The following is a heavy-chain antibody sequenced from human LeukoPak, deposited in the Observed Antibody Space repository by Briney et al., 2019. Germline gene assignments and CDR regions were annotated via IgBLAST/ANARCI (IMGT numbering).Heavy chain of an antibody. CDR3: ARDEYYYDSSGYYYRY. CDR2: INWSGGST. Sequence: GGSLRLSCAASGFTFDDYGMSWVRQAPGKGLEWVSGINWSGGSTGYADSVKGRFTISRDNAKNSLYLQMNSLRAEDTALYYCARDEYYYDSSGYYYRYWGQGTLVTVSS. D-gene: IGHD3-22*01. CDR1: GFTFDDYG. J-gene: IGHJ4*02. V-gene: IGHV3-20*04.